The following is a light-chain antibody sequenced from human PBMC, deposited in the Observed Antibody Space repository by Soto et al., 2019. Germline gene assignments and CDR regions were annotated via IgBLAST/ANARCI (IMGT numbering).Light chain of an antibody. CDR3: QQYGYSPIT. J-gene: IGKJ5*01. Sequence: IVLPQSPATLSVSPGVRVTLSCRASQSVSSSYLAWYQQKPGQAPRLLIYGASSRATGIPDRFSGSGSGTDFTLTIDGLEPEDFVVYYCQQYGYSPITFGQGTRLEIK. V-gene: IGKV3-20*01. CDR1: QSVSSSY. CDR2: GAS.